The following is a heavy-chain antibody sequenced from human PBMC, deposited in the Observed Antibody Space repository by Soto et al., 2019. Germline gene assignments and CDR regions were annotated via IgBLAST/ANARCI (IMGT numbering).Heavy chain of an antibody. D-gene: IGHD6-13*01. Sequence: ASVKVSCTASGYVFTTYAMHWVRQAPGQRLEWMGGINAGNDNTKNSQKFQGRVTITRDTSASTGYMELSSLTSEDTAVYYCVRLIAAASFDYWGQGTVVTVSS. CDR3: VRLIAAASFDY. V-gene: IGHV1-3*01. CDR1: GYVFTTYA. CDR2: INAGNDNT. J-gene: IGHJ4*02.